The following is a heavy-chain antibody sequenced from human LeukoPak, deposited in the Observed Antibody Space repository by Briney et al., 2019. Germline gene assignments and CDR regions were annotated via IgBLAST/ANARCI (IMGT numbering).Heavy chain of an antibody. V-gene: IGHV3-23*01. CDR3: AKGGSNYYPYYFDY. D-gene: IGHD3-22*01. Sequence: GGSLRLSXAASGFTFSNYAMSWVRQAPGKGLEWVSGISGSGGSTYYADSVKGRFTISRDNSRNTLYLQMNSLRAEDTAVYYCAKGGSNYYPYYFDYWGQGTLVTVSS. CDR1: GFTFSNYA. CDR2: ISGSGGST. J-gene: IGHJ4*02.